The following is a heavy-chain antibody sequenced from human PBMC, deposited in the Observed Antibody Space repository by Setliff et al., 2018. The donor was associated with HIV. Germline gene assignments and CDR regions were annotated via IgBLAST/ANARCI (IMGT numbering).Heavy chain of an antibody. D-gene: IGHD1-26*01. CDR2: VDPEDGET. Sequence: VKVSCKASGYTFTNYFMHWVRQAPGEGLEWVGRVDPEDGETRYAMKFQGSVTISADTSTDTTYLSLTSLRSQDKAVYYCATVRIVGATEIDYWGQGTVVTVSS. J-gene: IGHJ4*02. V-gene: IGHV1-69-2*01. CDR1: GYTFTNYF. CDR3: ATVRIVGATEIDY.